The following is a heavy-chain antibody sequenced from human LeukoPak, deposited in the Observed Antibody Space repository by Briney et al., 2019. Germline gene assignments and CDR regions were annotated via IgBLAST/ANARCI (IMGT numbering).Heavy chain of an antibody. CDR1: GFTFSSYA. D-gene: IGHD2-2*01. J-gene: IGHJ6*04. V-gene: IGHV3-23*01. CDR2: INIGVANT. CDR3: AKAATTPYCSSTSCLGVVDI. Sequence: GGSLRLSCAASGFTFSSYAMSWVRQAPGKGLEWVSAINIGVANTYYADSVKGRFNISRDNSKNTLYLQMNSLRAEDTAIYYCAKAATTPYCSSTSCLGVVDIWGKGTTVSVSS.